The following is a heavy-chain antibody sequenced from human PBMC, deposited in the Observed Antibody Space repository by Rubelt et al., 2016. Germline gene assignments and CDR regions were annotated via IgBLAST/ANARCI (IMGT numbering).Heavy chain of an antibody. CDR1: GFIFSSYD. Sequence: EFGGGVVQPGRSLRLSCAASGFIFSSYDMHWVRQAPGKGLEWVAVIRYDGTNKNYADSVKGRLTISRDNSKNTLYLQINSLRAEDTAVYYCASLKWSTWGQGTLVTVSS. CDR2: IRYDGTNK. V-gene: IGHV3-33*01. CDR3: ASLKWST. J-gene: IGHJ4*02. D-gene: IGHD2-8*01.